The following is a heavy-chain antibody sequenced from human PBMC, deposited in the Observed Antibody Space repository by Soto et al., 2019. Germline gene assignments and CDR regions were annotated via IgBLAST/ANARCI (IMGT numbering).Heavy chain of an antibody. J-gene: IGHJ6*03. D-gene: IGHD3-3*01. CDR2: IYSGGST. CDR3: ARLNYDFWSGYYMDV. CDR1: GFTVSSNY. Sequence: EVQLVESGGGLVQPGGSLRLSCAASGFTVSSNYMSWVRQAPGKGLEWVSVIYSGGSTYYADSVKGRFTISRDNSKNTLYLQMNSLRAEDTAVYYCARLNYDFWSGYYMDVWGKGTTVTVSS. V-gene: IGHV3-66*01.